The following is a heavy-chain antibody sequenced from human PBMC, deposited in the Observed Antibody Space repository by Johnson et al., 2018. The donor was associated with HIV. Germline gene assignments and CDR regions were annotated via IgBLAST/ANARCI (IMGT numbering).Heavy chain of an antibody. V-gene: IGHV3-30*02. Sequence: QVQLVESGGGVVQPGRSLRLSCAASGFTFSNYGVHWVRQAPGKGLEWVAFIQNDGTNKYYADFVKGRFTISRDNSRNTVYLQMRNLRTEETAVYYCAKGEAQEGWMQLGSYAFDFWGRGTMVIVSS. CDR1: GFTFSNYG. CDR3: AKGEAQEGWMQLGSYAFDF. D-gene: IGHD5-12*01. J-gene: IGHJ3*01. CDR2: IQNDGTNK.